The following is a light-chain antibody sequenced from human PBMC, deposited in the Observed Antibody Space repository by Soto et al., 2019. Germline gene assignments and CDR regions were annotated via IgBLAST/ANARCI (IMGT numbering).Light chain of an antibody. Sequence: EVVLTQSPGTLSLSPGERATLSCRASQSISQSLAWYQQRPGQSPRLLIYDASRRATGIPDRFTGSGFGTDFTLTISRLAPEDLAVYYCQQYSSSPPITFGQGTRLEIK. J-gene: IGKJ5*01. CDR2: DAS. V-gene: IGKV3-20*01. CDR3: QQYSSSPPIT. CDR1: QSISQS.